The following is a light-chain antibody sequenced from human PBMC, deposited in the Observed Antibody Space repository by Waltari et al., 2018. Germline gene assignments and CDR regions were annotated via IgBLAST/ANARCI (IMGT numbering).Light chain of an antibody. CDR2: EVS. J-gene: IGLJ1*01. CDR1: SSYVGYYNY. V-gene: IGLV2-8*01. Sequence: QSALTPPPSASGSPGQSVTISCTATSSYVGYYNYFSWYQQHPGKAPKLMIFEVSNRFSGVPDRFSGSKSANTASLTGSGLQAEDEADYYCSSYAGNNFYVFGTGTTVTVL. CDR3: SSYAGNNFYV.